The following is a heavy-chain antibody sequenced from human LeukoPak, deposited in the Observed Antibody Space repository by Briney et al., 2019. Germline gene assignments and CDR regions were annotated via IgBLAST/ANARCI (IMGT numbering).Heavy chain of an antibody. J-gene: IGHJ4*02. V-gene: IGHV4-34*01. D-gene: IGHD3-10*01. CDR2: TSYGGST. CDR3: ARVTRRRTTGEIFGRFLDY. Sequence: SETLSLTCAVSGGSFSGYYWTWIRQTPGKGLEWIGETSYGGSTNYSPSLKSRVSISVDTSRSQFSLNLRSVTAADTAIYSCARVTRRRTTGEIFGRFLDYWGQGTLVTVSS. CDR1: GGSFSGYY.